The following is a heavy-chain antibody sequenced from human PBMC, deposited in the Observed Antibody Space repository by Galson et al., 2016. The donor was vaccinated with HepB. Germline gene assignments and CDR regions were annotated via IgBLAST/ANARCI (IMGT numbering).Heavy chain of an antibody. CDR1: GFTFSSYG. V-gene: IGHV3-30*18. CDR3: AKDEFLEGDYYYYGMDV. CDR2: ISYDGSKK. D-gene: IGHD3-3*01. Sequence: SLRLSCAASGFTFSSYGMYWVRQAPGKGLEWVAVISYDGSKKYYADSVKGRFTISRDNSKNTLYLQMSSLRAEDTAVYYCAKDEFLEGDYYYYGMDVWGXGXTFTVSS. J-gene: IGHJ6*02.